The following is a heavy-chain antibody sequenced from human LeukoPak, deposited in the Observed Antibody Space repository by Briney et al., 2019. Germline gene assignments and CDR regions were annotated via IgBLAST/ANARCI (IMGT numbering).Heavy chain of an antibody. CDR2: IGTAGDT. V-gene: IGHV3-13*01. J-gene: IGHJ4*02. CDR1: GFIFSNFD. CDR3: ARDLDSGNYFFAY. D-gene: IGHD3-22*01. Sequence: GGSLRLSCAASGFIFSNFDMHWVRQPTGEGLEWVSSIGTAGDTYYADSVKGRFTISRDNSKNTLYLQMNSLRAEDTAVYYCARDLDSGNYFFAYWGQGTPVTVSS.